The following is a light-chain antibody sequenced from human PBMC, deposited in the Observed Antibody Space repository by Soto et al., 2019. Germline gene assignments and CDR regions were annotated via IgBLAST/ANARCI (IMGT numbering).Light chain of an antibody. J-gene: IGKJ3*01. CDR2: DAS. V-gene: IGKV1-5*01. CDR3: QQYNSYPFT. CDR1: QSITSW. Sequence: DIPMTQSPSTLSASVGDRVTVTCRASQSITSWLAWYQQKPGKAPKLLIYDASSLETEVPSRFSGRGSGTEFTLTISGLQPDDFATYYCQQYNSYPFTFGPGTTVDI.